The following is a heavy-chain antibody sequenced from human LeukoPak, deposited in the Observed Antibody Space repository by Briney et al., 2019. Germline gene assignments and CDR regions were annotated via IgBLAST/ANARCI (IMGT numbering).Heavy chain of an antibody. V-gene: IGHV4-31*03. CDR2: IYYSGST. Sequence: PSETLSLTCTVSGGSISSGGYYWSWIRQHPGKGLEWIGCIYYSGSTYYNPSLKSRVTISVDTSKNQFSLKLSSVTAADTAVYYCARARSGYSGYADMADFDYWGQGTLVTVSS. CDR3: ARARSGYSGYADMADFDY. CDR1: GGSISSGGYY. J-gene: IGHJ4*02. D-gene: IGHD5-12*01.